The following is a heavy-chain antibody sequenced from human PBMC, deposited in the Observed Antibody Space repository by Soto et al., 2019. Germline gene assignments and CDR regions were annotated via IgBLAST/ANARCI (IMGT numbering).Heavy chain of an antibody. CDR3: AKDLDIVGATAFDY. J-gene: IGHJ4*02. Sequence: PGGSLRLSCAASGFTFSSYGMHWVRQAPGKGLEWVAVISYDGSNKYYADSVKGRFTISRDNSKNTLYLQMNSLRAEDTAVYYCAKDLDIVGATAFDYWGQGTLVTVSS. D-gene: IGHD1-26*01. V-gene: IGHV3-30*18. CDR2: ISYDGSNK. CDR1: GFTFSSYG.